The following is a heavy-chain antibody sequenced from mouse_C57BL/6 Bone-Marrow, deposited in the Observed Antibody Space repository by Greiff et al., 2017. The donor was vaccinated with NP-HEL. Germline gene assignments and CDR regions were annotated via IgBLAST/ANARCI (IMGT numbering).Heavy chain of an antibody. CDR3: ASYGNSYAMDY. J-gene: IGHJ4*01. CDR2: INYDGSST. V-gene: IGHV5-16*01. D-gene: IGHD2-1*01. Sequence: EVKLMESEGGLVQPGSSMKLSCTASGFTFSDYYMAWVRQVPEKGLEWVANINYDGSSTYYLDSLKSRFIISRDNAKNILYLQMSSLKSEDTATYYCASYGNSYAMDYWGQGTSVTVSS. CDR1: GFTFSDYY.